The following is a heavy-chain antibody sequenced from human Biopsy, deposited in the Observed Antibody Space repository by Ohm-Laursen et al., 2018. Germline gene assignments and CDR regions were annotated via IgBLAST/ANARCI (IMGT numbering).Heavy chain of an antibody. CDR1: GFIFTGYY. V-gene: IGHV1-2*02. J-gene: IGHJ4*02. Sequence: GASVHLSCKAFGFIFTGYYIPGVRLAPGLRLEGIGRIWPNSGGSNYAQKFQCNITMAKNTSMSTAYMEMSRLRSDDTAVYYCTLLSVAQMKNFDYWGQGTLVTVSS. CDR2: IWPNSGGS. D-gene: IGHD6-19*01. CDR3: TLLSVAQMKNFDY.